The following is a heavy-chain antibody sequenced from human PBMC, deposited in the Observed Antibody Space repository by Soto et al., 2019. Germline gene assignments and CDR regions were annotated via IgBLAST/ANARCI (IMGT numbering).Heavy chain of an antibody. Sequence: ASVKVSCKASGYTFTSYGISWVRQAPGQGLEWMGWISAYNGNTNYAQKLQGRVTMTTDTSTSTAYMELRSLRSDDTAVYYCARVLYNWNDLSANWFDPWGQGTLVTVSS. CDR1: GYTFTSYG. J-gene: IGHJ5*02. CDR2: ISAYNGNT. V-gene: IGHV1-18*01. D-gene: IGHD1-1*01. CDR3: ARVLYNWNDLSANWFDP.